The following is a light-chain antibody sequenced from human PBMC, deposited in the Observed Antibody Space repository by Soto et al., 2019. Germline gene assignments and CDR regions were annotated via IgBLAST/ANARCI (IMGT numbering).Light chain of an antibody. V-gene: IGLV2-14*03. J-gene: IGLJ3*02. Sequence: QSALTQPASGSGSPGQSITISCTGSSSDIGAYNYVSWYQQHPGKAPKLLIYDLTNRPSGVSNRFSASKSGSTASLTISGLQAEDEADYYCSSYTTSRIRMFGGGTRLTVL. CDR1: SSDIGAYNY. CDR2: DLT. CDR3: SSYTTSRIRM.